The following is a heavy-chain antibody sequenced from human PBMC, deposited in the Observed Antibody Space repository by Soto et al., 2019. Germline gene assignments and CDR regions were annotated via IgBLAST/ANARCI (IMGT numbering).Heavy chain of an antibody. Sequence: PGASLQISCKRSGYYFASYWIHWVRLMTGKGLEWMGIIYHGDSDTRCSPSFQGQVTISADNSISTAYLQWSSLKASDTAMYYCARSPFYGNSYCYYGMDVWGQGSTVTVS. CDR3: ARSPFYGNSYCYYGMDV. D-gene: IGHD4-17*01. J-gene: IGHJ6*02. CDR1: GYYFASYW. V-gene: IGHV5-51*01. CDR2: IYHGDSDT.